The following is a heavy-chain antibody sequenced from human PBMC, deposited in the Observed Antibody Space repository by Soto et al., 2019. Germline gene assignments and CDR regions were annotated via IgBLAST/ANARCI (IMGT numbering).Heavy chain of an antibody. CDR3: ARGGLYQLLPDFDY. D-gene: IGHD2-2*01. CDR2: ISNNGGST. CDR1: GFSFSNYA. V-gene: IGHV3-64*01. J-gene: IGHJ4*02. Sequence: GGSLRLSCVASGFSFSNYAMHWVRQAPGKGLEFVSAISNNGGSTYYANSVKGRFTISRDNSKNTLYLQMGSLRTDDMAVYYYARGGLYQLLPDFDYGGQGTLVTV.